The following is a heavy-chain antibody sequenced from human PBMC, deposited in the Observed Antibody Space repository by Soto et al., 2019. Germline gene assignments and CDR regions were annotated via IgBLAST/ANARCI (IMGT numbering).Heavy chain of an antibody. D-gene: IGHD2-21*02. J-gene: IGHJ3*02. CDR2: IYYSGST. V-gene: IGHV4-59*08. CDR1: GGSISSYY. CDR3: ARHGGAGYCEGDCYDAFDI. Sequence: SETLSLTCTVSGGSISSYYWSWIRQPPGKGLEWIGYIYYSGSTNYNPSLKSRVTISVDTSKNQFSLKLSSVTAADTAVYYCARHGGAGYCEGDCYDAFDIWGQGTMVTVSS.